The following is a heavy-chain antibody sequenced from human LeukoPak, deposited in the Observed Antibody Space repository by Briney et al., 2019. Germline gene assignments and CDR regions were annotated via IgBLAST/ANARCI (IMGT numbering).Heavy chain of an antibody. V-gene: IGHV3-7*01. D-gene: IGHD3-9*01. CDR3: ARDRSPWLGGAFDI. Sequence: GGSLRLSCAASGFTFSSYWMSWVRQAPGKGLEWVANIKQDGSEKYYVDSVKGRFTISRDNAKNSLYLQMNSLRAEDTAVYYCARDRSPWLGGAFDIWGQGTMVTVSS. CDR1: GFTFSSYW. CDR2: IKQDGSEK. J-gene: IGHJ3*02.